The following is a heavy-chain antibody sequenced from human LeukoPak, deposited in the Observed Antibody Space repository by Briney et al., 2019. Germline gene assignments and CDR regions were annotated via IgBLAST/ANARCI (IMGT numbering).Heavy chain of an antibody. CDR1: GFSLSSTGIC. CDR2: IDWDDAK. Sequence: SGPALVKPTQTLTLTCTFSGFSLSSTGICVSCIRQPPGKALEWLARIDWDDAKYHSTSLKTRLTISKDTSKNQVVLTMTNMDPVDTATYYCARTRYYYDSGTDYYFYMDVWGKGTPVTVSS. CDR3: ARTRYYYDSGTDYYFYMDV. J-gene: IGHJ6*03. D-gene: IGHD3-10*01. V-gene: IGHV2-70*11.